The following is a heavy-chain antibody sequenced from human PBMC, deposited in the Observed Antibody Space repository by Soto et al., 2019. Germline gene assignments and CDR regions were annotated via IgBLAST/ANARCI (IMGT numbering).Heavy chain of an antibody. D-gene: IGHD6-13*01. CDR1: GGSISIDY. Sequence: SETLSITCTVSGGSISIDYLSWIRQPPGKGLEWIGYIYYSGSTNYNPSLKSRVAISVDTSKNQFSLKLSSVTAADTAVYDCAGKIAAVVFYYGMDVWGQGTTVTAP. CDR2: IYYSGST. CDR3: AGKIAAVVFYYGMDV. J-gene: IGHJ6*02. V-gene: IGHV4-59*13.